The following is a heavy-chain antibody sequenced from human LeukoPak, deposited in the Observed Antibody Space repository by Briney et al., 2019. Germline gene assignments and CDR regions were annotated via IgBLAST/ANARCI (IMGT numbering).Heavy chain of an antibody. CDR1: GYSFTSYG. V-gene: IGHV1-2*02. D-gene: IGHD6-13*01. Sequence: ASVKVSCKASGYSFTSYGISWVRQAPGQGLEWMGWINPNSGGTNYAQKFQGRVTMTGDTSISTAYMELSRLRSDDTAVYYCARGSSWYYLVVYYMDVWGKGTTVTVSS. CDR3: ARGSSWYYLVVYYMDV. CDR2: INPNSGGT. J-gene: IGHJ6*03.